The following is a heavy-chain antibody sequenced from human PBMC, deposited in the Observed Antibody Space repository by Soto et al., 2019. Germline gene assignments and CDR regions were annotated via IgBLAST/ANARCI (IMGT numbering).Heavy chain of an antibody. CDR1: GHSFTKSW. D-gene: IGHD4-4*01. V-gene: IGHV5-10-1*01. CDR3: ASRIVKEEDHSPHDDFEI. CDR2: IDPSDSYT. Sequence: PGESLKISCKGSGHSFTKSWISWVRQLPGKGLEWMGRIDPSDSYTDYSPSFQGHVTMSVDESITTAYLQWSGLKASDSAIYYCASRIVKEEDHSPHDDFEIWGQGTMVTVSS. J-gene: IGHJ3*02.